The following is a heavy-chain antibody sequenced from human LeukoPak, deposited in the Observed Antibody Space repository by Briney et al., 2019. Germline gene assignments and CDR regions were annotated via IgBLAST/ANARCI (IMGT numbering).Heavy chain of an antibody. Sequence: PSETLSLTCSVSGGSISSGSYYWSWIRQPAGKGLEWIGRIFLSGSTNYNPSLKSRVTMSIATSKNQFSLSLRSVTAADTAVYSCARENYYDTSDWGQGTLVTVSS. CDR1: GGSISSGSYY. J-gene: IGHJ4*02. V-gene: IGHV4-61*02. CDR3: ARENYYDTSD. D-gene: IGHD3-22*01. CDR2: IFLSGST.